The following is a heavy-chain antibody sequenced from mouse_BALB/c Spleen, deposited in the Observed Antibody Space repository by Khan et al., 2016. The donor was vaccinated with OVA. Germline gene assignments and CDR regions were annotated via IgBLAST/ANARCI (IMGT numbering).Heavy chain of an antibody. Sequence: EVQLQESGPGLVKPSQSLSLTCTVTGYSITSDYAWNWIRQFPGNKLEWMGYISSTGSTTYNPSLKSRISITRDKSKNQFFLHLNSVTTEDTATYYCARSLYYSDSYAMAYWGQGTSVTVSS. J-gene: IGHJ4*01. CDR2: ISSTGST. CDR1: GYSITSDYA. V-gene: IGHV3-2*02. D-gene: IGHD2-13*01. CDR3: ARSLYYSDSYAMAY.